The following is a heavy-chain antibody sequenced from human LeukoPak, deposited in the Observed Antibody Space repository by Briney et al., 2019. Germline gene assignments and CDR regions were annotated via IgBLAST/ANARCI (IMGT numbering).Heavy chain of an antibody. D-gene: IGHD5-12*01. CDR1: GGSFSGYY. CDR2: INHSGST. V-gene: IGHV4-34*01. Sequence: PSETLSLTCAVYGGSFSGYYWSWIRQPPGKGLEWIGEINHSGSTNYNPSLKSRVTISVDTSKNQFSLKLSSVTAADTAVYYCARKRGYLTLGYWGQGTLVPVSS. J-gene: IGHJ4*02. CDR3: ARKRGYLTLGY.